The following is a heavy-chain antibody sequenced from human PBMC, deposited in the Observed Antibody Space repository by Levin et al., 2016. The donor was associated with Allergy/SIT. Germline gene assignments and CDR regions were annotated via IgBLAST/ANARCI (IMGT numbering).Heavy chain of an antibody. CDR2: IYTSGST. J-gene: IGHJ6*03. D-gene: IGHD3-16*01. CDR1: GGSFSGYY. Sequence: SETLSLTCAVYGGSFSGYYWSWIRQPAGKGLEWIGRIYTSGSTNQNPSLQSRVTISVDTSKNQFSLRLSSVTAADTAVYYCARAPLTYDYTFMDVWGKGTKVTVSS. CDR3: ARAPLTYDYTFMDV. V-gene: IGHV4-59*10.